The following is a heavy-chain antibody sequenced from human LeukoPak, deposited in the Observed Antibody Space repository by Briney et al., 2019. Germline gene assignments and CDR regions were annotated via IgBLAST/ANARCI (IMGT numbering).Heavy chain of an antibody. Sequence: GESLKISCKGSGYSFSNYWIGWVRQMPGKGREWMGIIYPGDSDTRYSPSFQGQVTISADKSISTAYLQWSSLKASDTAMYYCASRISGYSSSWYASFFDYWGQGTLVTVSS. D-gene: IGHD6-13*01. CDR3: ASRISGYSSSWYASFFDY. J-gene: IGHJ4*02. CDR1: GYSFSNYW. V-gene: IGHV5-51*01. CDR2: IYPGDSDT.